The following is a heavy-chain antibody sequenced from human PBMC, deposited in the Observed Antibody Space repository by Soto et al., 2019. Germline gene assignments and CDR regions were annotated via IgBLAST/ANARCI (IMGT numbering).Heavy chain of an antibody. D-gene: IGHD6-19*01. J-gene: IGHJ4*02. V-gene: IGHV4-4*02. CDR2: IDHSGST. Sequence: QVQLQESGPGLVKPSGTLSLTCAVSGGSIRSTNWWNWVREPPGKGLEWIGEIDHSGSTNYTPSLKSRVTMSVDKPKNQFSLKLSSVTAADTAVYYCVRDSGNGWKDYWGQGTLVTVSS. CDR1: GGSIRSTNW. CDR3: VRDSGNGWKDY.